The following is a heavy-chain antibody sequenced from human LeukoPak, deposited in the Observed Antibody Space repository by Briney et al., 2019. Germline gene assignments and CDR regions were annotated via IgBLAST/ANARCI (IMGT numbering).Heavy chain of an antibody. CDR3: ARGGEWELLLNY. D-gene: IGHD1-26*01. V-gene: IGHV1-2*02. CDR2: INPNSGGT. CDR1: GYTFTGYY. J-gene: IGHJ4*02. Sequence: ASVKVSFKASGYTFTGYYMHWVRQAPGQGLEWMGWINPNSGGTNYAQKFQGRVTMTTDTSTSTAYMELRSLRSDDMAVYYCARGGEWELLLNYWGQGTLVTVSS.